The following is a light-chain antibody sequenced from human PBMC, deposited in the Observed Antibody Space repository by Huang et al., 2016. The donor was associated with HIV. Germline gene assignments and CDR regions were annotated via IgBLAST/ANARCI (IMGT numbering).Light chain of an antibody. CDR3: QQYHSTPYT. J-gene: IGKJ2*01. V-gene: IGKV1-NL1*01. CDR2: AAS. CDR1: QALAKS. Sequence: DIQMTQSPSSLSASVRNRVTITCRASQALAKSLAWYQQKPGKAPKLLLYAASRLESGVPSRFSGSGSGTDYTLTISSLQPEDFATYYCQQYHSTPYTFGQGTKLEIK.